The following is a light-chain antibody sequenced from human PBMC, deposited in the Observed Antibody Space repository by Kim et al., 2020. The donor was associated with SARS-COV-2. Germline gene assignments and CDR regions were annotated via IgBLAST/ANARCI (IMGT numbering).Light chain of an antibody. Sequence: DVVMTQSPLSLPVALGQPASISCRSSQSLVHSDGNTYLNWFQQRPGQSPRRLIYKVSNRDSGVPDRFSGGGSVTDFTLKIRRVEAENVGLYYCMQGTHWPRTFGQGTKVDIK. CDR3: MQGTHWPRT. V-gene: IGKV2-30*02. CDR2: KVS. CDR1: QSLVHSDGNTY. J-gene: IGKJ1*01.